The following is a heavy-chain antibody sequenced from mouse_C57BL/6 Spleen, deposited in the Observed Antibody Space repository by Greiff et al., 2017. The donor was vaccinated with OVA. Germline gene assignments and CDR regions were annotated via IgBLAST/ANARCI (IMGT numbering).Heavy chain of an antibody. Sequence: VQLVESGPELVKPGASVKISCKASGYAFSSSWMNWVKQRPGKGLEWIGRIYPGDGDTNYNGKFKGKATLTADKSSSTAYMQLSSLTSEDSAVYFFARDDGYLFDYWGQGTTLTVSS. J-gene: IGHJ2*01. V-gene: IGHV1-82*01. CDR1: GYAFSSSW. CDR3: ARDDGYLFDY. CDR2: IYPGDGDT. D-gene: IGHD2-3*01.